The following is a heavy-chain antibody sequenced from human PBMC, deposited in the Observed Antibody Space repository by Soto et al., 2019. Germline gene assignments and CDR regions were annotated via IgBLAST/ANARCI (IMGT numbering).Heavy chain of an antibody. V-gene: IGHV2-5*02. Sequence: QITLKESGPTLVKPTQTLTLTCTFSGFSLRTSGVGVGWIRQPPGKALEWLALIYWDDDKRYSPYLKSRLTITKDTSKNQVVLTITNMTPGDTGTYYCAPSIRDTSMTWGQGTLVPVSS. CDR1: GFSLRTSGVG. CDR3: APSIRDTSMT. D-gene: IGHD5-18*01. CDR2: IYWDDDK. J-gene: IGHJ4*02.